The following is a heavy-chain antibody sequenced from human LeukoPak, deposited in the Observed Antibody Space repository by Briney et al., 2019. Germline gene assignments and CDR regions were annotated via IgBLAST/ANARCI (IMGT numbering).Heavy chain of an antibody. J-gene: IGHJ4*02. Sequence: GGSLRLSCAVSGFTFSDHYMDWVRQAPGKGLVWVSRINSDGSSTSYADSVKGRFTISRDNAKNSLYLQMNSLRAEDTAVYYCASLMVRGVIKPYYFDYWGQGTLVTVSS. D-gene: IGHD3-10*01. CDR2: INSDGSST. CDR3: ASLMVRGVIKPYYFDY. V-gene: IGHV3-74*01. CDR1: GFTFSDHY.